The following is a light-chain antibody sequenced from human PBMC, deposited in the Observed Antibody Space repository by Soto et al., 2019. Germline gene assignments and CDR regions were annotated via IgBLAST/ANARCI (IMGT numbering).Light chain of an antibody. CDR2: EAS. J-gene: IGKJ1*01. CDR3: QQHNSYSWT. V-gene: IGKV1-5*03. CDR1: QSISRW. Sequence: DIQMTQSPSTLSSSLGDRVTLTCRASQSISRWLAWYKQKPGKAPKLLSYEASSLQSGVPSRFSGSGSGTEFTLTISSLQPDDFATYYCQQHNSYSWTFGQGTKVDIK.